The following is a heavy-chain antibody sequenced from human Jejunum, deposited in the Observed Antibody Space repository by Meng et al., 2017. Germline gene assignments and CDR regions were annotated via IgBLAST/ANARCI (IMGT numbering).Heavy chain of an antibody. V-gene: IGHV4-59*01. Sequence: GSLRLSCTVSGGSLSSNFWSWLRQSPGKGLEWIGWVSYRGTTNYNPSLKSRVTISADKSKSQFSLKLNSVTAADTAVYYCARELFVAGAFGWFAPWGQGNLVHVSS. CDR3: ARELFVAGAFGWFAP. D-gene: IGHD6-19*01. CDR2: VSYRGTT. CDR1: GGSLSSNF. J-gene: IGHJ5*01.